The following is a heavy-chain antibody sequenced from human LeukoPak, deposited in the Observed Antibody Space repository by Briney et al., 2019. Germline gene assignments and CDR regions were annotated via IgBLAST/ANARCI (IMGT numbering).Heavy chain of an antibody. J-gene: IGHJ5*02. Sequence: SETLSHTCTVSGGSISSGDDYWSWIRQPPGKGLEWVAYMYYSGSTYYNPSLKSRVTMSADTSKNQLSLKLSSVTAADTAVYYCARPYYYDSRIDPWGQGILVTVSS. V-gene: IGHV4-30-4*01. CDR3: ARPYYYDSRIDP. D-gene: IGHD3-22*01. CDR2: MYYSGST. CDR1: GGSISSGDDY.